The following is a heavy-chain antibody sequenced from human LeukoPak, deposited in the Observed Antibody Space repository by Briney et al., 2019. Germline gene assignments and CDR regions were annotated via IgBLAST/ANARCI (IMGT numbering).Heavy chain of an antibody. V-gene: IGHV1-18*01. CDR1: GYTFTYYV. CDR3: ARGEKPYDY. J-gene: IGHJ4*02. D-gene: IGHD1-26*01. CDR2: INAYNGNT. Sequence: ASVKVSCKTSGYTFTYYVISWVRQAPGQGLEWMGWINAYNGNTNDAQKFQGRVTMTTDTSTSTAYMELRSLRSDDTAVYYRARGEKPYDYWGRGTLVSASS.